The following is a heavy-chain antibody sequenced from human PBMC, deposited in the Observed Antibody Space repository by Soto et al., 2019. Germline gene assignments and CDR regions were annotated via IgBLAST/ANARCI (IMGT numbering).Heavy chain of an antibody. CDR3: AKDHYLERRGYNWFDP. V-gene: IGHV3-23*01. Sequence: PGGSLRLSGAASGFTFSSYAMSWVRQAPGKGLEWVSAISGSGGSTYYADSVKGRFTISRDNSKNTLYLQMNSLRAEDTAVYYCAKDHYLERRGYNWFDPWGQGTLVTVSS. J-gene: IGHJ5*02. D-gene: IGHD1-1*01. CDR2: ISGSGGST. CDR1: GFTFSSYA.